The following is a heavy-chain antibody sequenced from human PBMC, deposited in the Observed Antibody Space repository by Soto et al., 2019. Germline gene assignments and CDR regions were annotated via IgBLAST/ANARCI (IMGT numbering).Heavy chain of an antibody. CDR1: GFTFSSYA. CDR2: ISSNGGST. V-gene: IGHV3-64D*08. Sequence: EVQLVESGGGLVQPGGSLRLSCSASGFTFSSYAMHWVRQAPGKGLEYVSAISSNGGSTYYADSVKGRFTISRDNSKNTLYLQMSSLRAEDTAVYYCVKPPDTAMVSYGMDVWGQGTTVTVSS. CDR3: VKPPDTAMVSYGMDV. J-gene: IGHJ6*02. D-gene: IGHD5-18*01.